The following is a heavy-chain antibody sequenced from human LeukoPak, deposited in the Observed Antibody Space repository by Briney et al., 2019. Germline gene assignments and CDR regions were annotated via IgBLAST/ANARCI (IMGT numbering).Heavy chain of an antibody. CDR2: ISSSSSYI. CDR3: ARGGSGWSRTRDFDY. CDR1: GFTFSSYS. V-gene: IGHV3-21*01. Sequence: GGSLRLSCAASGFTFSSYSMNWVRQAPGKGLEWVSSISSSSSYIYYADSVKGRFTISRDNAKNSLYLQMNSLRAEDTAEYYCARGGSGWSRTRDFDYWGQGTLVTVSS. D-gene: IGHD6-19*01. J-gene: IGHJ4*02.